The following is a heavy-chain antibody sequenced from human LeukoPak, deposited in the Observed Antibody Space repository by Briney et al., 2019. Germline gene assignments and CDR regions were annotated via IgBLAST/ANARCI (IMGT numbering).Heavy chain of an antibody. CDR2: ISSSSSTI. Sequence: GRSLRLSCAASGFTFSSYSMNWVRQAPGKGLEWVSYISSSSSTIYYADSVKGRFTISRDNAKNSLYLQMNSLRDEDTAVYYCARSDIVVVVAANYYGMDVWGQGTTVTVSS. D-gene: IGHD2-15*01. V-gene: IGHV3-48*02. J-gene: IGHJ6*02. CDR3: ARSDIVVVVAANYYGMDV. CDR1: GFTFSSYS.